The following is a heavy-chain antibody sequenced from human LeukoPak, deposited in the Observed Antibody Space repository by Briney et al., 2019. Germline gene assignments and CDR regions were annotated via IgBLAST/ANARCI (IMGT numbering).Heavy chain of an antibody. CDR3: AREMGVYYFDY. J-gene: IGHJ4*02. D-gene: IGHD2-8*01. CDR1: GNSFSNYA. V-gene: IGHV1-69*06. CDR2: IIPFFGTA. Sequence: GASVKVSCKTSGNSFSNYAISWVRQAPGQGLEWMGGIIPFFGTANYAQKFQGRVTITADKSTSTAYMELSSLRSEATAVYYCAREMGVYYFDYWGQGTLVTVSS.